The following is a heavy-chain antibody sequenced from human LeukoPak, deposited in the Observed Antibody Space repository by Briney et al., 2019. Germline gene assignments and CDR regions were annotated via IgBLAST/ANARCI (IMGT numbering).Heavy chain of an antibody. D-gene: IGHD1-1*01. CDR2: IYYSGST. J-gene: IGHJ6*03. Sequence: SETLSLTCTVSAGSISSYYWSWIRQPPGKGLEWIGYIYYSGSTNYNPSLKSRVTISVDTSKNQFSLKLSSVTAADTAVYYYARATPTNWNFFRYYYYMDVWGKGTTVTVSS. CDR3: ARATPTNWNFFRYYYYMDV. V-gene: IGHV4-59*01. CDR1: AGSISSYY.